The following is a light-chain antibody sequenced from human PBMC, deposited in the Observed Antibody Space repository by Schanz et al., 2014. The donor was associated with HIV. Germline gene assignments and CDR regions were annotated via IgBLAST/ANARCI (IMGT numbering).Light chain of an antibody. J-gene: IGLJ3*02. CDR3: GSCSTTNTCT. CDR2: EVN. CDR1: SSDVGGYKY. V-gene: IGLV2-8*01. Sequence: QSALTQPPSASGSPGQSVTISCTGTSSDVGGYKYVSWYQQYPGKAPKLMIYEVNKRPSGVPDRFSGSKSGNTASLTISGLQAEDEADYYCGSCSTTNTCTFGGGTKLTVL.